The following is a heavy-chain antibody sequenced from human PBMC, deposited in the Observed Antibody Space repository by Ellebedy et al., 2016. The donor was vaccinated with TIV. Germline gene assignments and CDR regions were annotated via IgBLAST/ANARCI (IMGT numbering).Heavy chain of an antibody. Sequence: GESLKISCAASGFTFSSYWMSWVRQAPGKGLEWVANIKQAGSEKYYVDSVKGRFTISRDNAKNSLYLQMNSLRAEDTAVYHCARAATPYVLLTNWGQGTLVTVSS. J-gene: IGHJ4*02. CDR3: ARAATPYVLLTN. CDR1: GFTFSSYW. CDR2: IKQAGSEK. D-gene: IGHD3-10*01. V-gene: IGHV3-7*01.